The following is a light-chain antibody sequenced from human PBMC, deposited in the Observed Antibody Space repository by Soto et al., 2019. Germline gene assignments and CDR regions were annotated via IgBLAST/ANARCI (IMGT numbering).Light chain of an antibody. V-gene: IGLV2-18*02. J-gene: IGLJ3*02. CDR1: SSDVGGYDR. CDR2: DVT. CDR3: SSFTRSETRV. Sequence: QSVLTQPPSVSGSPGQSVTISCTGTSSDVGGYDRVSWYQQPPGTAPKLLIYDVTNRPSGVPDRFSGSKSGNTASLTISGLQAEDEGAYYCSSFTRSETRVFGGGTKLTVL.